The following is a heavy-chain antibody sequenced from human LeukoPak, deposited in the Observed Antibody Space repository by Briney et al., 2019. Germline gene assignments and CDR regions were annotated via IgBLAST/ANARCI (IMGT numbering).Heavy chain of an antibody. Sequence: ASVKVSCKASGYTFTGYYMHWVRQAPGQGLEWMGWINPNSGGTNYAQKFQGRVTMTRDTSISTAYMELSRLRSDDTAVYYCATETCSGGSCYAFDYWGQGTLVTVSS. CDR2: INPNSGGT. V-gene: IGHV1-2*02. CDR1: GYTFTGYY. J-gene: IGHJ4*02. CDR3: ATETCSGGSCYAFDY. D-gene: IGHD2-15*01.